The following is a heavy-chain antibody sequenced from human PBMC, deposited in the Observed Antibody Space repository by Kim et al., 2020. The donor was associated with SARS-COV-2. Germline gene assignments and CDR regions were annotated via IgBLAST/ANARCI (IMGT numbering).Heavy chain of an antibody. CDR3: ANKGYIFELNTYDGMDL. CDR2: ISYEGSKK. V-gene: IGHV3-30*18. CDR1: GFSFNNYG. D-gene: IGHD5-12*01. Sequence: GGSLRLSCAASGFSFNNYGMHWVRQAPGKGLEWVAVISYEGSKKHYLDSLKGRFTVSRDYSKNTLYLQMNSLTAEDTAVYYCANKGYIFELNTYDGMDLWGQGTTVTVSS. J-gene: IGHJ6*02.